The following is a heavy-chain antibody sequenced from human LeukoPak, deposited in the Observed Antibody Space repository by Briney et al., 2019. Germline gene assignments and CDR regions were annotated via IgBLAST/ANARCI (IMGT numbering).Heavy chain of an antibody. Sequence: GGSLRLSCAASGFTFSSSWMSWVRQAPGKGLEWVPSISSSSSYIYYADSVKGRFTISRDNAKNSLYLQMNSLRAEDTAVYYCARGSPSYGDYLIDYWGQGTLVTVSS. CDR1: GFTFSSSW. V-gene: IGHV3-21*01. CDR2: ISSSSSYI. CDR3: ARGSPSYGDYLIDY. D-gene: IGHD4-17*01. J-gene: IGHJ4*02.